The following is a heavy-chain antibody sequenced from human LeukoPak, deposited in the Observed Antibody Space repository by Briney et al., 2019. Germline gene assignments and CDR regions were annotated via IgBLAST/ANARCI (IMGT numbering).Heavy chain of an antibody. CDR1: GDSVSSNSAA. V-gene: IGHV6-1*01. CDR3: AKDMPDYYDSSGYYGGSFDY. J-gene: IGHJ4*02. D-gene: IGHD3-22*01. CDR2: TYYRSKWYN. Sequence: SQTLSLTCAISGDSVSSNSAAWNWIRQSPSSGLEWLGRTYYRSKWYNDYAVSVKSRITINPDTSKNQFSLQLNSVTPEDTALYYCAKDMPDYYDSSGYYGGSFDYWGQGTLVTVSS.